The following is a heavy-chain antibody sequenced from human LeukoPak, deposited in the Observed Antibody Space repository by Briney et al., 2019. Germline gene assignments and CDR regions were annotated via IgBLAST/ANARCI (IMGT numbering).Heavy chain of an antibody. V-gene: IGHV1-2*02. J-gene: IGHJ4*02. D-gene: IGHD2-2*01. CDR2: INPNSGGT. CDR3: ARENIVVVPAAIRYFDY. CDR1: GYTFTGYY. Sequence: ASVKVSCKXSGYTFTGYYMHWVRQAPGQGLERMGWINPNSGGTNYAQKFQGRVTMTRDTSISTAYMELSRLRSDDTAVYYCARENIVVVPAAIRYFDYWGQGTLVTVSS.